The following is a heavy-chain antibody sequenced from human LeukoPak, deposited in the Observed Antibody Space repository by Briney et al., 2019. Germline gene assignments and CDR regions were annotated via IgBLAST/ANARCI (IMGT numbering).Heavy chain of an antibody. J-gene: IGHJ4*02. V-gene: IGHV3-15*01. CDR1: GFTFIDAW. CDR3: TTRRQDGW. D-gene: IGHD2-15*01. CDR2: IKSKSDGGTI. Sequence: GGSLRLSCVGSGFTFIDAWMSWVRQAPGKGLEWVGRIKSKSDGGTIDYAAPVKGRFTISRDDSRNTLYLQMNSLKTEDTAVYHCTTRRQDGWWGQGTLVTVS.